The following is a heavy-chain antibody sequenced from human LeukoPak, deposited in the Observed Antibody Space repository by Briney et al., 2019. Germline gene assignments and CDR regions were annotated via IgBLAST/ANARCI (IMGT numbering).Heavy chain of an antibody. CDR1: GGSISSSYY. CDR3: ARESSWGNFDY. CDR2: IYYSGST. J-gene: IGHJ4*02. Sequence: SETLSLTCSVSGGSISSSYYWSWIRQPPGKGLEWIGYIYYSGSTNYNPSLKSRVTISVDTSKNQFSLKLSYVTAADTAVYFCARESSWGNFDYWGQGTLVTVSS. D-gene: IGHD7-27*01. V-gene: IGHV4-61*01.